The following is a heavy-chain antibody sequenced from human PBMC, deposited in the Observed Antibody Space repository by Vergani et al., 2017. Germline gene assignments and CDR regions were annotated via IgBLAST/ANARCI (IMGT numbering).Heavy chain of an antibody. Sequence: VQLVESGGGLVQPGRSLRLSCEASGFTFDDYAMHWVRQAPGQGLEWVAVIWYDGSNKYYADSVKGRFTISRDNSKNTLYLQMNSLRAEDTAVYYCARYPGGSYYYYYMDVWGKGTTVTVSS. V-gene: IGHV3-33*08. D-gene: IGHD3-10*01. J-gene: IGHJ6*03. CDR2: IWYDGSNK. CDR1: GFTFDDYA. CDR3: ARYPGGSYYYYYMDV.